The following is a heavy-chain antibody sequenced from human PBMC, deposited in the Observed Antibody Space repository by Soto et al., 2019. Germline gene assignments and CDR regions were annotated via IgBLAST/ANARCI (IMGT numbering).Heavy chain of an antibody. D-gene: IGHD2-21*01. J-gene: IGHJ5*02. CDR1: GFPFSAYN. Sequence: EVQLVESGGGLVKPGGSLRLSCTGSGFPFSAYNMNWVRQVPGKGPEWISSITSKTGQIYYAESVKGRCTISRDSAKNSLHLEMNRLGAEVTAVYFCARDLLAGQQRVIPWFAPWGQGTLVTVSS. CDR3: ARDLLAGQQRVIPWFAP. V-gene: IGHV3-21*06. CDR2: ITSKTGQI.